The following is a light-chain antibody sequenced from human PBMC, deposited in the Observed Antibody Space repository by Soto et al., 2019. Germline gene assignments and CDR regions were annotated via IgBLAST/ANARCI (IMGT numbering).Light chain of an antibody. J-gene: IGLJ1*01. V-gene: IGLV1-51*01. Sequence: QSVLTQPPSVSAAPGQKVTISCSGSSSNVGNNYVSWYQQLPGTAPKLLIYDNSEGPSGIPDRFSGSNSGTSATLGITGLQTGDEADYYCGTWDSSLGVYVFGTGTKLTVL. CDR2: DNS. CDR1: SSNVGNNY. CDR3: GTWDSSLGVYV.